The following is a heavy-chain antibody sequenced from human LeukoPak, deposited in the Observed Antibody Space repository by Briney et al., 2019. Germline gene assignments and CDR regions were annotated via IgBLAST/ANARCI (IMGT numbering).Heavy chain of an antibody. Sequence: SETLSLTCAVYGGSFSGYYWSWIRQPPGKGLEWIGEINHSGSTNYNPSLKSRVTISVDTSKNQFSLKLSSVTAADTAVYYCARGEQLWLPPDYWGQGTLVTVSS. CDR3: ARGEQLWLPPDY. J-gene: IGHJ4*02. D-gene: IGHD5-18*01. CDR1: GGSFSGYY. V-gene: IGHV4-34*01. CDR2: INHSGST.